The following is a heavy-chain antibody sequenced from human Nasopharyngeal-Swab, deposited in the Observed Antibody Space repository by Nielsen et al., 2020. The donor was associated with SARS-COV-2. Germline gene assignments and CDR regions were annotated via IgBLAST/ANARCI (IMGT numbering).Heavy chain of an antibody. D-gene: IGHD3-3*01. J-gene: IGHJ6*02. CDR3: ARARLHYDFWSGSLWYYGMDV. V-gene: IGHV6-1*01. Sequence: WIRQSPSRGLEWLGRTYYRSKWSNDYAVSVKSRITINPDTSKNQFSLQLNSVTPEDTAVYYCARARLHYDFWSGSLWYYGMDVWGQGTTVTVSS. CDR2: TYYRSKWSN.